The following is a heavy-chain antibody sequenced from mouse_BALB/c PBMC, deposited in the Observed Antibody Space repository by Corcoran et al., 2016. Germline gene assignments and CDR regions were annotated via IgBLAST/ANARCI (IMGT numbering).Heavy chain of an antibody. V-gene: IGHV9-3-1*01. CDR1: GYTFTNYG. J-gene: IGHJ4*01. Sequence: QIQLVQSGPELKKPGETVKISCKASGYTFTNYGMNWVKQAPGKGLKWRGWINTYTGEPTYADDFKGRFAFSLETSASTAYLQINNIKYEDTATYFCARGEPAGYAMDYLCQGTAVTVSS. CDR2: INTYTGEP. CDR3: ARGEPAGYAMDY.